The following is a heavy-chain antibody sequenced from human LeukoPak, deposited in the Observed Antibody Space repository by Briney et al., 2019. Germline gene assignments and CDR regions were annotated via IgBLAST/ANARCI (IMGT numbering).Heavy chain of an antibody. J-gene: IGHJ4*02. CDR3: ADGDCSSTSCYQSPLGN. D-gene: IGHD2-2*01. CDR2: ITGSGGRT. CDR1: GFTFSSYA. V-gene: IGHV3-23*01. Sequence: GGSLRLSCAASGFTFSSYAMNWVRQAPGKGLEWVSGITGSGGRTYYADFVKGRFTISRDNSKNTVFLQMNSLRAEDTAIYYCADGDCSSTSCYQSPLGNWGQGTLVTVSS.